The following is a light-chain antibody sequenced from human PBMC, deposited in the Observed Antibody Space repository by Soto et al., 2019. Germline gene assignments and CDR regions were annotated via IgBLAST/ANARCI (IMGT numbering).Light chain of an antibody. J-gene: IGKJ1*01. Sequence: IVMTQSPATLSVSPGERATLSCRASQSVSSSYLAWYQQKPGQAPRLLIYGASSRATGIPDRFSGSGSGTDFTLTISGLEPEDSAAYYCQRHGATFGQGTKVDIK. CDR2: GAS. CDR1: QSVSSSY. CDR3: QRHGAT. V-gene: IGKV3-20*01.